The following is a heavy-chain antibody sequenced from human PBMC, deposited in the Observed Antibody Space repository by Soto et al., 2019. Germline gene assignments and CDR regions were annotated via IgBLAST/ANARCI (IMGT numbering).Heavy chain of an antibody. V-gene: IGHV1-69*06. CDR1: GGTFSSYA. J-gene: IGHJ3*02. D-gene: IGHD4-17*01. CDR2: IIPIFGTA. Sequence: QVQLVQSGAEVKKPGSSVKVSCKASGGTFSSYAISWVRQAPGQGLEWMGGIIPIFGTANYAQKFQGRVTIPADKSTSTAYMELSSLRSEDTAVYYCARSEYGGNRGAFDIWGQGTMVTVSS. CDR3: ARSEYGGNRGAFDI.